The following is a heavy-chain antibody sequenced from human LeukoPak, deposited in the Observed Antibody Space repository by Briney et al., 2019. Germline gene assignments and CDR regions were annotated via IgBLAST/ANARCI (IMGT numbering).Heavy chain of an antibody. CDR1: GGSISSYC. CDR2: IYTSGST. Sequence: SETLSLTCTVSGGSISSYCWSWIRQPAGKGLEWIGRIYTSGSTNYNPSLKSRVTMSVDTSKNQFSLKLSSVTAADTAVYYCARDPAGYSSGWSSDYWGQGTLVTVSS. D-gene: IGHD6-19*01. J-gene: IGHJ4*02. V-gene: IGHV4-4*07. CDR3: ARDPAGYSSGWSSDY.